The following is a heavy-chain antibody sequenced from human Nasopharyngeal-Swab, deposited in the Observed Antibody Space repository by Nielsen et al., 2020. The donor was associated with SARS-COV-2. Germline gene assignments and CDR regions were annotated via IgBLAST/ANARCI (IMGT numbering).Heavy chain of an antibody. J-gene: IGHJ6*03. D-gene: IGHD3-3*01. Sequence: GGSLRLSCAASGFTFSIYWMTWVRQAPGRGLEWVSNMNEDGSEKNYVDSVKGRFTISRDNAKNLLYLQMNSLRAEDTAVYYCAREKDFWGGSHYFYMDVWGKGTTDTVSS. CDR2: MNEDGSEK. CDR3: AREKDFWGGSHYFYMDV. CDR1: GFTFSIYW. V-gene: IGHV3-7*05.